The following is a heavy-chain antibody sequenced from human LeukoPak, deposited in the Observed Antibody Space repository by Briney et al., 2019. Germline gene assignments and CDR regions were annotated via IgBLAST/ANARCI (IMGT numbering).Heavy chain of an antibody. D-gene: IGHD2-2*01. V-gene: IGHV4-34*01. CDR1: GGSISSYY. J-gene: IGHJ6*02. CDR2: INHSGST. CDR3: ARARCSSTSCLSPYYYYGMDV. Sequence: SETLSLTCTVSGGSISSYYWSWIRQPPGKGLEWIGEINHSGSTNYNPSLKSRVTISVDTSKNQFSLKLSSVTAADTAVYYCARARCSSTSCLSPYYYYGMDVWGQGTTVTVSS.